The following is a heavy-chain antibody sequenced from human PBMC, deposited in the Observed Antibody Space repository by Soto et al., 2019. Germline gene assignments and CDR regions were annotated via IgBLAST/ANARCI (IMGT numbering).Heavy chain of an antibody. CDR1: GFTFRNHG. Sequence: QVQLVESGGGVVQPGKSLTLSCAASGFTFRNHGMHWVRQAPGTGLEWVAVIWYDGTKAYYADSVRGRCTISRDNSKNTVHLQLNSLRAEDTGMYYCARDAASRQCDFWGQGIMVTVSS. V-gene: IGHV3-33*01. CDR3: ARDAASRQCDF. D-gene: IGHD6-13*01. J-gene: IGHJ4*02. CDR2: IWYDGTKA.